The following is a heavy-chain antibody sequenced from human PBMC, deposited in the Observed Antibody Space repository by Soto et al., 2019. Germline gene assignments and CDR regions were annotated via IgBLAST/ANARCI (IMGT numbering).Heavy chain of an antibody. J-gene: IGHJ5*02. D-gene: IGHD3-10*01. CDR3: ARAPMTGDWFDP. Sequence: PSETLSLTCAASGGSISSGGYSWSWIRQPPGKGLEWNAYIYHRGRTNYNPSLKSQVTISVHRSNNQFAQKLSPVTAAGTAVYYGARAPMTGDWFDPWGQGAQGTVTS. CDR1: GGSISSGGYS. CDR2: IYHRGRT. V-gene: IGHV4-30-2*01.